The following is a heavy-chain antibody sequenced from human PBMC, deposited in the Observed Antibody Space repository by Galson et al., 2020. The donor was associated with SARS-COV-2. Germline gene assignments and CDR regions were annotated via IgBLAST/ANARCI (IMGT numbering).Heavy chain of an antibody. CDR1: VFTFSSYW. Sequence: QLGESLKISRAASVFTFSSYWMSWVRQAPGKGLEWVANIKQDGSEKYYVDSVKGRFTISRDNAKNSLYLQMNSLRAEDTAVYYCARGSLLTYDYDSSGYYYNAPREYYYYYMDVWGKGTTVTVSS. J-gene: IGHJ6*03. CDR3: ARGSLLTYDYDSSGYYYNAPREYYYYYMDV. V-gene: IGHV3-7*01. CDR2: IKQDGSEK. D-gene: IGHD3-22*01.